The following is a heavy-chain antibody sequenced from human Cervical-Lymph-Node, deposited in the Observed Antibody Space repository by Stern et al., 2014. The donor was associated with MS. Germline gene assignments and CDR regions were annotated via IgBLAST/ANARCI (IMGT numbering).Heavy chain of an antibody. J-gene: IGHJ5*01. CDR1: GGSISSGGYF. V-gene: IGHV4-31*01. CDR2: IYLSGST. Sequence: QVQLQESGPGLVKPSQTLSLSCTVSGGSISSGGYFWSWLRQHPGIGLEWIGYIYLSGSTYYNPSLKRLVTISVEPSKTPFPLQQTTVTAADTAVYYCARKGAIVPAAIENWFDSWGQGTLVTVSS. D-gene: IGHD2-2*01. CDR3: ARKGAIVPAAIENWFDS.